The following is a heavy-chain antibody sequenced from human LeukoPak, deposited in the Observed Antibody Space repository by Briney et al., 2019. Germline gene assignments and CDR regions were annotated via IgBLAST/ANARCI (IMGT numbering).Heavy chain of an antibody. V-gene: IGHV1-2*02. Sequence: ASVKVSCKASGYTFTGYYMHWVRQAPGQGLEWMGWINPNSGGTNYAQKFQGRVTMTRDTSISTAYMELSRLRSDDTAVYYCARTTYCSSTSCRKGFDYWGQGNLVTVSS. CDR3: ARTTYCSSTSCRKGFDY. CDR1: GYTFTGYY. D-gene: IGHD2-2*01. J-gene: IGHJ4*02. CDR2: INPNSGGT.